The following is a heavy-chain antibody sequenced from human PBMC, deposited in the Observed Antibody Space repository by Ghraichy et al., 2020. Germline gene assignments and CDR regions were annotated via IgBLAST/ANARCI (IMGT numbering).Heavy chain of an antibody. V-gene: IGHV3-9*01. CDR3: ARDYWSAYYTVGLDV. CDR2: ISWNSVSI. J-gene: IGHJ6*02. Sequence: GGSLRLSCVGSGFIFDDYAMHWVRQPPGKGLEWVSGISWNSVSIGYANSTRGRFTISRDNAKNSLYLQMNSLMPEGTATYFCARDYWSAYYTVGLDVWGQGTTVIVSS. D-gene: IGHD3-3*01. CDR1: GFIFDDYA.